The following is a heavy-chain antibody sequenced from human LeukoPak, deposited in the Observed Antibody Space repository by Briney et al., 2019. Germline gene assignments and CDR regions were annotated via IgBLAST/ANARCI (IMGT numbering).Heavy chain of an antibody. CDR1: GGTFSSYA. V-gene: IGHV1-69*04. D-gene: IGHD2-21*02. CDR2: IIPIFGKA. J-gene: IGHJ4*02. Sequence: SVKVSCKACGGTFSSYAISWVRQPPGQGLEWMGRIIPIFGKAHYAHKFQGRATITADKSTRTAYMERRSLSSADRAVYYCAVVTALGGFDYWGQRKLVTASS. CDR3: AVVTALGGFDY.